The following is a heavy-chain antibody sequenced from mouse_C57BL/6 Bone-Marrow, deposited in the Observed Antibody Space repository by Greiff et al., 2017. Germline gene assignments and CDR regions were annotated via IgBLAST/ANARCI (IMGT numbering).Heavy chain of an antibody. V-gene: IGHV3-6*01. CDR2: ISYDGSN. Sequence: ESGPGLVKPSQSLSLTCSVTGYSITSGYYWNWIRQFPGNKLEWMGYISYDGSNNYNPSLKNRISITRDTSKNQFFLKLNSVTTEDTATYYCARDRDLTGNAMDYWGQGTSVTVSS. CDR1: GYSITSGYY. D-gene: IGHD4-1*01. CDR3: ARDRDLTGNAMDY. J-gene: IGHJ4*01.